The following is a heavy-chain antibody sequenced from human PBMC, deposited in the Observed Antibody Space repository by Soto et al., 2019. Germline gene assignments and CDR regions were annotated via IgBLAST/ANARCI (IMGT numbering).Heavy chain of an antibody. V-gene: IGHV3-64*04. CDR2: ISSNGIST. Sequence: LRLSCSASGFTFSSFSMHWVRQAPGKGLEYVSGISSNGISTYYADSVKGRFTISRDNAKNTMYLQMDSLRAEDTAVYYCARAEVDYWGPGTLVTVSS. J-gene: IGHJ4*02. CDR1: GFTFSSFS. CDR3: ARAEVDY.